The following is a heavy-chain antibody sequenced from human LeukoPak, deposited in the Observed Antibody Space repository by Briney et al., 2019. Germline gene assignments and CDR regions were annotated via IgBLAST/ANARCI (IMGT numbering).Heavy chain of an antibody. V-gene: IGHV3-23*01. CDR3: AKSSHGASVDDAFDI. D-gene: IGHD5/OR15-5a*01. CDR1: GFTFSSYA. CDR2: VSGSGGST. J-gene: IGHJ3*02. Sequence: GGSLRLSCAASGFTFSSYAMSWVRQAPGKGLEWVSAVSGSGGSTYYADSVKGRFTISRDNSKNTLNLQMNSLRAEDTAVYYCAKSSHGASVDDAFDIWGQGTMVTVSS.